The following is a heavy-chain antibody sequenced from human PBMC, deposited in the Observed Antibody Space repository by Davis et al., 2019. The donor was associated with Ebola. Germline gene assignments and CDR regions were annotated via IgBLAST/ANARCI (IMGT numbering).Heavy chain of an antibody. CDR3: ASLLGYCSGGSCFSS. Sequence: MPSETLSLTCAVYGGSFSGYYWSWIRQPPGKGLEWIGYIYYTGSTDYNPSLKSRVTISVDTSKNQFSLKLSSVTAADTAVYYCASLLGYCSGGSCFSSWGQGTLVTVSS. V-gene: IGHV4-59*01. CDR1: GGSFSGYY. CDR2: IYYTGST. D-gene: IGHD2-15*01. J-gene: IGHJ4*02.